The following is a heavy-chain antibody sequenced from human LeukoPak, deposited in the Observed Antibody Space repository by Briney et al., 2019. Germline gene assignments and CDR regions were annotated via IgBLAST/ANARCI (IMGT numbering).Heavy chain of an antibody. D-gene: IGHD5-18*01. J-gene: IGHJ4*02. CDR3: ATGGSEYSYGYLGFDY. V-gene: IGHV4-59*01. CDR1: GGSISSYY. CDR2: IYYSGST. Sequence: ASETLSLTCTVSGGSISSYYWSWIRQPPGKGLEWIGYIYYSGSTNYNPSPKSRVTISVDTSKNQFSLKLSSVTAADTAVYYCATGGSEYSYGYLGFDYWGQGTLVTVSS.